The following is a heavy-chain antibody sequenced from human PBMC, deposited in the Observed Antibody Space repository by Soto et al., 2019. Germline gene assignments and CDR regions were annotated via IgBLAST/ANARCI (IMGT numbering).Heavy chain of an antibody. CDR3: ARGVYYYDSSGYPAYGMDV. V-gene: IGHV3-74*01. D-gene: IGHD3-22*01. CDR2: INSDGSST. J-gene: IGHJ6*02. Sequence: GGSLRLSCAASGFTFSSYWMHWVRQAPGKGLVWVSRINSDGSSTSYADSVKGRFTISRDNAKNTLYLQMNSLRAEDTAVYYCARGVYYYDSSGYPAYGMDVWGQGTTVTVS. CDR1: GFTFSSYW.